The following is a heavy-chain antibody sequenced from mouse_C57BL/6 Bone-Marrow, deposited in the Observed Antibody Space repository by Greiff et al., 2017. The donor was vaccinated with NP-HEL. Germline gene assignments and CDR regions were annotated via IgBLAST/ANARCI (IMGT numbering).Heavy chain of an antibody. CDR1: GFTFNTYA. V-gene: IGHV10-3*01. D-gene: IGHD2-13*01. Sequence: EVQLVESGGGLVQPKGSLKLSCAASGFTFNTYAMHWVRQAPGKGVEWVARIRSKSSNNATYYADSGKDRFTISRDDSQSMLYLKMNNLKTEDTDRYCCGRGGDYDFDDWGQGTTLTVAS. J-gene: IGHJ2*01. CDR2: IRSKSSNNAT. CDR3: GRGGDYDFDD.